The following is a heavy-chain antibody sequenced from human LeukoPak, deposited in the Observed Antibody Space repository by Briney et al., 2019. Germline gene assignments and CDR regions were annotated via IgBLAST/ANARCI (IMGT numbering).Heavy chain of an antibody. J-gene: IGHJ4*02. CDR3: ARGGSGYDYWEYYFDY. V-gene: IGHV3-30-3*01. CDR1: GFTFSSYA. D-gene: IGHD5-12*01. Sequence: TGGSLRPSCAASGFTFSSYAMHWVRQAPGKGLEWVAVISYDGSNKYYADSVKGRFTISRDNSKNTLYLQMNSLRAEDTAVYYCARGGSGYDYWEYYFDYWGQGTLVTVSS. CDR2: ISYDGSNK.